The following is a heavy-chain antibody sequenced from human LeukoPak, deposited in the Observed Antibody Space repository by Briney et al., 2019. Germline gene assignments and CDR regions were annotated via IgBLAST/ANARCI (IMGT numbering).Heavy chain of an antibody. CDR3: ARESSAELLRNWYFDL. J-gene: IGHJ2*01. CDR2: INPKRGGT. Sequence: SVTVSCMASGYTFTDYYLHWVGQAAGQELAGMGCINPKRGGTNYAQRFQGRVTMTRDTSISTAYMELSRLRSDDTAVYYCARESSAELLRNWYFDLWGGGTLVTVSS. V-gene: IGHV1-2*02. D-gene: IGHD2-15*01. CDR1: GYTFTDYY.